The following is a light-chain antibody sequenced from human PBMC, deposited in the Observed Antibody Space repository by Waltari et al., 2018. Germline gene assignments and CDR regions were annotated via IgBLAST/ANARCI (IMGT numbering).Light chain of an antibody. V-gene: IGLV1-44*01. CDR1: SSNTGSNT. J-gene: IGLJ3*02. Sequence: QSVLTHPSSASGTPGQRVNISCSGSSSNTGSNTVNWYQQLPGTAPKLLIDSNNQRPSGVPDRFSGSKSGTSASLAISGLQSEDEADYYCVAWDDSLNGWVFGGGTKLTVL. CDR3: VAWDDSLNGWV. CDR2: SNN.